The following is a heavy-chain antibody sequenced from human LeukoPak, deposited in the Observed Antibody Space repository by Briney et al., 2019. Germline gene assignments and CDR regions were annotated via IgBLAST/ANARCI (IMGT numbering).Heavy chain of an antibody. CDR3: ARESVAGGFDP. D-gene: IGHD7-27*01. CDR1: GFTFSNYW. Sequence: GGSLRLSCAASGFTFSNYWMHWVRQAPGKGLEWVANIKQDGSEKYYVDSVKGRFTISRDDAKNSLYLQMNSLRAEDTAVYYCARESVAGGFDPWGQGTLVTVSS. J-gene: IGHJ5*02. CDR2: IKQDGSEK. V-gene: IGHV3-7*01.